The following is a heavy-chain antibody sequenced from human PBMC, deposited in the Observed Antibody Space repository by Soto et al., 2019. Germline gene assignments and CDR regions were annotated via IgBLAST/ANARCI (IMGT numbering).Heavy chain of an antibody. CDR1: GLTVSHNF. V-gene: IGHV3-66*01. Sequence: EVQLVESGGGPVQPGGCLRLSCAASGLTVSHNFMSWVRQAPGQGLEWVSIIYADGTTRYADSVKGRFTISRDNSKNTVYLQMSSLSAEDTAMYYCARAPTVTSNFDCWGQGTLVTVSS. CDR2: IYADGTT. D-gene: IGHD4-17*01. CDR3: ARAPTVTSNFDC. J-gene: IGHJ4*02.